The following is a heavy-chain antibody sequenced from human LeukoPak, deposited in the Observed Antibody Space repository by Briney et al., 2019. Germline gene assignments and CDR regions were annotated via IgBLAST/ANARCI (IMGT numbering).Heavy chain of an antibody. J-gene: IGHJ6*02. CDR3: ARVAGSGWWTGYYYYYGMDV. CDR2: IWYDGSNK. CDR1: GFTFSSYG. Sequence: PGRSLRLSCAASGFTFSSYGMHWVRQAPGKGLEWVAVIWYDGSNKYYADSVKGRFTISRDNSKNTLYLQMNSLRAEDTAVYYCARVAGSGWWTGYYYYYGMDVWGQGTTVTVSS. D-gene: IGHD6-19*01. V-gene: IGHV3-33*01.